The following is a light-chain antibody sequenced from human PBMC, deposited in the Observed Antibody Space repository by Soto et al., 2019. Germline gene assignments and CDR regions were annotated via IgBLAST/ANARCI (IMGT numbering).Light chain of an antibody. J-gene: IGKJ1*01. CDR2: GAS. V-gene: IGKV3-20*01. CDR1: QSISSCY. CDR3: QQNDSSPRT. Sequence: EIVLTQSPGTLTLSPGERATLSCRASQSISSCYLAWYQQKPGQAPRLLIYGASSRATGIPDRFSGSGSGTDFTLTINRLEPEDFAVYYCQQNDSSPRTFGQGTKVDIK.